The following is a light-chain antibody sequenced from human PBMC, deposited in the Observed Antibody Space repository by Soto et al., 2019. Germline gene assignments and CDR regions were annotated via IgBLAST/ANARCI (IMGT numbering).Light chain of an antibody. CDR2: RNS. V-gene: IGLV1-40*01. Sequence: QSVLTQPPSVSGALGQRATISCTGSSSNIGAGYDVEWYQQLPGTAPKLLIYRNSNRPSGVPDRFSGSKSGTSGSLAITGLQAEDEADYYCQSYDSRLTWVFGGGTKLTVL. J-gene: IGLJ3*02. CDR1: SSNIGAGYD. CDR3: QSYDSRLTWV.